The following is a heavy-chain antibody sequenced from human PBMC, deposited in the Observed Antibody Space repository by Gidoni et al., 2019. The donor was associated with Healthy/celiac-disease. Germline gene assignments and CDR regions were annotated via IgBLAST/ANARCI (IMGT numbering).Heavy chain of an antibody. J-gene: IGHJ2*01. D-gene: IGHD3-3*01. CDR1: GYTFTSYD. CDR2: TNPNSGHT. CDR3: ARGLGDFWSGYYYWYFDL. Sequence: QVQLVQSGAEVKKPGASVQVSCKASGYTFTSYDINWVRQATGQGLEWMGWTNPNSGHTGYAKKLQGRVTKARNTSISTAYMELSSLRSEDTAVYYCARGLGDFWSGYYYWYFDLWGRGTLVTVSS. V-gene: IGHV1-8*01.